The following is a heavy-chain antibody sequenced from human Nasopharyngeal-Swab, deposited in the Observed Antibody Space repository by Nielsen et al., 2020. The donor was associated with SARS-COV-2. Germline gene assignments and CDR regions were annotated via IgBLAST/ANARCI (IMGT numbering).Heavy chain of an antibody. CDR3: AKANVLFWFGQFKNDGFDI. CDR2: ISYEGSKK. Sequence: GGSLRLSCTASGFSFNNYGMHWARQAPGKGLEWVAVISYEGSKKYYAESVEGRFTISRDYSKSTLYLQMNSLRPEDTAMYYCAKANVLFWFGQFKNDGFDIWGQGTMVTVSS. V-gene: IGHV3-30*18. CDR1: GFSFNNYG. D-gene: IGHD3-10*01. J-gene: IGHJ3*02.